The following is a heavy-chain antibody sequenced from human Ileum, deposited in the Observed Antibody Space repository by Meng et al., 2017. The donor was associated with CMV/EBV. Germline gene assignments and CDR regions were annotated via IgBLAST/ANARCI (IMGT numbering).Heavy chain of an antibody. J-gene: IGHJ4*02. D-gene: IGHD4-17*01. CDR3: ANSGLRA. V-gene: IGHV3-23*01. CDR2: ISSSDGRT. CDR1: TFTLNNYG. Sequence: GGSLRLSCAASTFTLNNYGMNWVRQAPGKGVGWVSGISSSDGRTYYADSVRGHFTISRNNSKNTLFLQMNSLRVEDTAVYYCANSGLRAWGQGTLVTVSS.